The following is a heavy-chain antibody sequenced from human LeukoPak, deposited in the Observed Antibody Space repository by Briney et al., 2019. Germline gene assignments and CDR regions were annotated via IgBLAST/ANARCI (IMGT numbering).Heavy chain of an antibody. CDR1: GGSFSGYY. D-gene: IGHD3-10*01. V-gene: IGHV4-34*01. CDR3: ARKHRASLLWFGELGSLWFDP. CDR2: INHSGST. Sequence: PSATLSLTCAVYGGSFSGYYWSWTRQPPGKGLEWIGEINHSGSTNYNPSLKSRVTISVDTSKNQFSLKLSSVTAADTAVYYCARKHRASLLWFGELGSLWFDPWGQGTLVTVSS. J-gene: IGHJ5*02.